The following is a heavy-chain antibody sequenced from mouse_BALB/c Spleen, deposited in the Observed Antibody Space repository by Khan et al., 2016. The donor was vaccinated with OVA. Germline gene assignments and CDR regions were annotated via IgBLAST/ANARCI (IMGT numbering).Heavy chain of an antibody. Sequence: EVQLQESGPGLVKPSQSLSLTCTVTGYSITSDYAWNWIRQFPGNKLEWMGYISYSGSTSYTPSLKSRISITRDTSENPLFLQLNSVTTEDTATYYCTGGRAYWGQGTLVTVSA. CDR1: GYSITSDYA. J-gene: IGHJ3*01. V-gene: IGHV3-2*02. CDR2: ISYSGST. CDR3: TGGRAY. D-gene: IGHD1-1*02.